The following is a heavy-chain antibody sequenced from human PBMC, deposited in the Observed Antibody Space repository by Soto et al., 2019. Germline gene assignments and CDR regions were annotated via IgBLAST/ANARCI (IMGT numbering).Heavy chain of an antibody. J-gene: IGHJ4*02. D-gene: IGHD3-10*01. Sequence: GASVKVSCKASGGTFSSYGISWVRQAPGQGLEWMGWISAYNGNTNYAQKLQGRVTMTTDTSTSTAYMELRSLRSDDTAVYYCARVYGYARSITMVRGVIPYYFDYWGQGTLVTVSS. CDR3: ARVYGYARSITMVRGVIPYYFDY. CDR1: GGTFSSYG. CDR2: ISAYNGNT. V-gene: IGHV1-18*01.